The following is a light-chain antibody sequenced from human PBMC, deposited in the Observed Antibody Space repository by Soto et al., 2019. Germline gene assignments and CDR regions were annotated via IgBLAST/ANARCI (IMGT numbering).Light chain of an antibody. CDR3: ASWDDILGGPV. Sequence: QSVLTQPPSASGTPGQRVTISCSGSSSNIGSNYVYWYQQLPGTAPKLLIYRNNQRPSGVPDRFSGSKSGTSASLAISGLRSEDEADYYCASWDDILGGPVFGTGTKLTVL. V-gene: IGLV1-47*01. J-gene: IGLJ1*01. CDR1: SSNIGSNY. CDR2: RNN.